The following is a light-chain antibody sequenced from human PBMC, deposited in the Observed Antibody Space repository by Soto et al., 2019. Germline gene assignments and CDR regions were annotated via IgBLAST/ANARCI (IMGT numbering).Light chain of an antibody. J-gene: IGKJ3*01. CDR3: QHSYSTLFT. V-gene: IGKV1-39*01. CDR1: QTIIRY. CDR2: AAS. Sequence: DIQMTPSPSSLSASVGDRVTITCRASQTIIRYLNWYQQKPGRAPNLLIYAASSLHTGVPSRFSASGSGTEFTLTISSLQPEDSATYYCQHSYSTLFTFGPGTRVEIK.